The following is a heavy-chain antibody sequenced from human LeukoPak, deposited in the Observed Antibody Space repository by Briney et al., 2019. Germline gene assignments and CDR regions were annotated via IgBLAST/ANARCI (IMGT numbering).Heavy chain of an antibody. V-gene: IGHV4-39*07. CDR1: GGSISSSSYY. D-gene: IGHD2-21*02. J-gene: IGHJ5*02. CDR2: INRSGST. Sequence: PSETLSLTCTVSGGSISSSSYYWSWIRQSPGKGLEWIGEINRSGSTNYNPSLKSRVTISVDTSKNQFSLKLSSVTAADTAVYYCARGYVVETTWGQGTLVTVSS. CDR3: ARGYVVETT.